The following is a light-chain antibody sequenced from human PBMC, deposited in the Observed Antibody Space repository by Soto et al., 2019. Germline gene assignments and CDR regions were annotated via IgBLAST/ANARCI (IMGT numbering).Light chain of an antibody. CDR3: QQYGSAPPRT. J-gene: IGKJ1*01. CDR1: QSVSSSY. CDR2: GAS. Sequence: EIVLTQSPGTLSLSPGERATLSCRASQSVSSSYLAWYQQKPGQAPRLLIYGASSRATGIPDRFSGSGSATDFTLTISRMEPEDFAVFYCQQYGSAPPRTFGQGIKV. V-gene: IGKV3-20*01.